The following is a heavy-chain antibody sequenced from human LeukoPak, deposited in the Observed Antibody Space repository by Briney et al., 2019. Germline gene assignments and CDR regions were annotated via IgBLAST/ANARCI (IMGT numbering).Heavy chain of an antibody. J-gene: IGHJ4*02. CDR1: GFTFSSYA. V-gene: IGHV3-23*01. D-gene: IGHD3-22*01. CDR2: ISGSGGST. CDR3: AKDHLDYYDSSGYPEYYFDY. Sequence: GGSLRLSCASSGFTFSSYAMSWVRQAPGRGLEWVLAISGSGGSTYYADSVKGRFTISRDNSKNTLYLQMNSLRAEDTAVYYCAKDHLDYYDSSGYPEYYFDYWGQGTLVTVSS.